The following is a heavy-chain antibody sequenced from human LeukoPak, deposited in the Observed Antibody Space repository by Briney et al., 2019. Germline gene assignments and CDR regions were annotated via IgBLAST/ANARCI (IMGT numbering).Heavy chain of an antibody. J-gene: IGHJ4*02. D-gene: IGHD6-19*01. V-gene: IGHV3-30*02. CDR1: GFDFSNNG. CDR2: IRYDAANQ. CDR3: AKDIAVSDSYFDY. Sequence: PGGSLRLSCGASGFDFSNNGMHWVRQAPGKGLEWVAFIRYDAANQYYADSAKGRFTISRDNSKNTLYLQMDSLRSEDTAIYHCAKDIAVSDSYFDYWGQGTLVTVSP.